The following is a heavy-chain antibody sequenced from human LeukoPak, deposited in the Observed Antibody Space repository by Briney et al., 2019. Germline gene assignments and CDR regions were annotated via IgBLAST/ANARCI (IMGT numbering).Heavy chain of an antibody. J-gene: IGHJ3*02. CDR2: INPNSGGT. V-gene: IGHV1-2*02. CDR3: ARGRNYYDSSDYYEGDAFDT. D-gene: IGHD3-22*01. CDR1: GYTFTGYY. Sequence: GASVKVSCKASGYTFTGYYMHWVRQAPGQGLEWMGWINPNSGGTNYAQKFQGRVTMTRDTSISTAYMELSRLRSDDTAVYYCARGRNYYDSSDYYEGDAFDTWGQGTVVTVSS.